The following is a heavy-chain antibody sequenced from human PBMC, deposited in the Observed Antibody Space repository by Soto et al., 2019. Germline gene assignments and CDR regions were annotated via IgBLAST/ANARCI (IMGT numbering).Heavy chain of an antibody. D-gene: IGHD6-6*01. J-gene: IGHJ4*02. CDR3: VALAR. CDR1: GYTFTTYD. Sequence: QVQLVQSGAEVREPGASVKVSCQASGYTFTTYDVNWVRQATGQGLEWMGWMKPNSGVTDYGQKFQGRVALTRDTSTSTAYMELSGLKSEDTAVYYCVALARWGQGTLVTVSS. CDR2: MKPNSGVT. V-gene: IGHV1-8*01.